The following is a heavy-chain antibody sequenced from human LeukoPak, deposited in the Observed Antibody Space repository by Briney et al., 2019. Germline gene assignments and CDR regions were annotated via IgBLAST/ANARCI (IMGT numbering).Heavy chain of an antibody. J-gene: IGHJ4*02. CDR2: INQNGREK. D-gene: IGHD3-16*01. CDR3: ARSLGDD. Sequence: GYLRLSCEVSGLTFSTYWMTWVRQAPGKGLEWVASINQNGREKYYVDSVKGRFTISRDNAKDSLYLQMNSLRDEDTAVYYCARSLGDDWGQGTLVTVSS. V-gene: IGHV3-7*01. CDR1: GLTFSTYW.